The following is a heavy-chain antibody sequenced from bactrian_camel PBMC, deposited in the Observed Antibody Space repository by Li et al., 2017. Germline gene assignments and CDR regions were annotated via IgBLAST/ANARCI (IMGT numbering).Heavy chain of an antibody. D-gene: IGHD6*01. CDR3: YTRFSVGDRTWFSCSGRLY. Sequence: HVQLVESGGGLVQAGGSLRLSCAVSGLTFDDYGMGWFRQGPGKEREEISCISWSGDITYYADSMKGRFTISKDNAKKMVYLQMNSLKPEDTAMYSCYTRFSVGDRTWFSCSGRLYRGQGTQVTVS. J-gene: IGHJ4*01. V-gene: IGHV3S60*01. CDR1: GLTFDDYG. CDR2: ISWSGDIT.